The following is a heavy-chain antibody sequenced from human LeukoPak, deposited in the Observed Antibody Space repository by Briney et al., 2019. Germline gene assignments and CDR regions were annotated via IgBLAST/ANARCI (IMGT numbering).Heavy chain of an antibody. CDR2: FDPEDGET. Sequence: GASVKVSCKVSGYTLTELSMHWVRQAPGKGLEWMGGFDPEDGETIYAQKFQGRVTMTEDTSTVTACMELSSLRSEDTAVYYCATPSRRSVASHYYYYGMDVWGQGTTVTVSS. CDR3: ATPSRRSVASHYYYYGMDV. J-gene: IGHJ6*02. V-gene: IGHV1-24*01. CDR1: GYTLTELS. D-gene: IGHD5-12*01.